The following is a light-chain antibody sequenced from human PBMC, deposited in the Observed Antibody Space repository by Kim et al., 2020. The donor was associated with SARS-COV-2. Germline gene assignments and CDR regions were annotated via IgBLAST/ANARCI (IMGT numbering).Light chain of an antibody. V-gene: IGLV2-14*01. CDR3: SSYTSSSTWV. Sequence: QSALTQPASVSGSPGQLITISCTGTSSDVGGYNYVSWYQQHPGKAPKLMIYDVSKRPSGVSNRFSGSKSGNTASLTISGLQAEDEADYYCSSYTSSSTWVFGGGTQLTVL. CDR1: SSDVGGYNY. CDR2: DVS. J-gene: IGLJ3*02.